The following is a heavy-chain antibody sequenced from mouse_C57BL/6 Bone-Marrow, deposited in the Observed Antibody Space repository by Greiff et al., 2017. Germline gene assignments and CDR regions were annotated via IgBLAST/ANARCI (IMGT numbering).Heavy chain of an antibody. V-gene: IGHV1-81*01. CDR3: ERPVSYGSLPWCAY. CDR1: GYTFTSYG. Sequence: QVQLQQSGAELARPGASVKLSCKASGYTFTSYGISWVKQRTGQGLEWIGEIYPRSGNTYYNEKFKGKATLTADKSSSTAYMELRSLTSEYSAVDFWERPVSYGSLPWCAYWGQGTLVTVSA. J-gene: IGHJ3*01. CDR2: IYPRSGNT. D-gene: IGHD1-1*01.